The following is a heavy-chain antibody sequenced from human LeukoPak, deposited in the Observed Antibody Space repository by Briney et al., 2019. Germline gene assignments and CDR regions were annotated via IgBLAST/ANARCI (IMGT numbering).Heavy chain of an antibody. Sequence: SETLSLTCTVSGGSISSSSYYWVWIRQPPGKGLEWFGSIYYSGSTYYNPSLKSRVTISVDTSKNQFPLMLSSVTAADTAVYYCARSRVILYYYYYMDVWGKGTTVTVSS. V-gene: IGHV4-39*01. CDR3: ARSRVILYYYYYMDV. CDR1: GGSISSSSYY. CDR2: IYYSGST. D-gene: IGHD2/OR15-2a*01. J-gene: IGHJ6*03.